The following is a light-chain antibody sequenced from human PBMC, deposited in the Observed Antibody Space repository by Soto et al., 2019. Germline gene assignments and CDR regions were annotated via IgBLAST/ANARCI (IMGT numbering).Light chain of an antibody. CDR2: LNSDGSH. CDR1: SGHSSYA. V-gene: IGLV4-69*01. J-gene: IGLJ2*01. CDR3: QTGGSGIL. Sequence: QLVLTQSPSASASLGASVKLTCTLSSGHSSYAIAWHQQQPEKGPRYLMKLNSDGSHSKGDGIPDRFSSSSSGAERYLTISSLQSEDEADYYCQTGGSGILFGGGTKLTVL.